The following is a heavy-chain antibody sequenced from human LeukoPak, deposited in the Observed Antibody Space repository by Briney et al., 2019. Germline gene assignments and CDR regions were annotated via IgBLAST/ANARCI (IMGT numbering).Heavy chain of an antibody. J-gene: IGHJ4*02. Sequence: GGSLRLSCAASGFTFSSYAMHWVRQAPGKGLEWVAVISYDGSNKYYADSVKGRFTISRDNSKNTLYLQMNSLGAEDTAVYYCAKVVVAGQDLDYWGQGTLVTVSS. D-gene: IGHD2-2*01. CDR1: GFTFSSYA. V-gene: IGHV3-30-3*01. CDR3: AKVVVAGQDLDY. CDR2: ISYDGSNK.